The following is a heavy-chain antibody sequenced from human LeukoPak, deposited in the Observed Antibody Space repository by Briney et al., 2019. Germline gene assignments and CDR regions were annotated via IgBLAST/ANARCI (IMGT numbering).Heavy chain of an antibody. J-gene: IGHJ4*02. CDR2: IRRIPSGGTT. D-gene: IGHD5-18*01. CDR3: TRGIGYTYGWSD. V-gene: IGHV3-49*03. Sequence: GGSLRLSCVASGFTFSDYAISWFRQAPGKGLEWVGFIRRIPSGGTTDYAASVKGIFTTSRDNSKSIAYLQMNSLESEDTAMYYCTRGIGYTYGWSDWGQGTLVTVSS. CDR1: GFTFSDYA.